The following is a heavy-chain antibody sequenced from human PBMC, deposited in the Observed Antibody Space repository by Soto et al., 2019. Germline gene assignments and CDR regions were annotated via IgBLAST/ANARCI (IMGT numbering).Heavy chain of an antibody. CDR1: GFSLSTSGMC. V-gene: IGHV2-70*01. CDR3: ARLLSVRALAYCTADCSYYYGMEV. Sequence: SGPTLVNPTQTLTLTCTFSGFSLSTSGMCVTWIRQPPGKALECLALIDWDDYKYYSTSLKTSRTISEDTSKNQVVLTTTNMDPVDTAPYYYARLLSVRALAYCTADCSYYYGMEVLGQGTTVTVSS. D-gene: IGHD2-21*02. J-gene: IGHJ6*01. CDR2: IDWDDYK.